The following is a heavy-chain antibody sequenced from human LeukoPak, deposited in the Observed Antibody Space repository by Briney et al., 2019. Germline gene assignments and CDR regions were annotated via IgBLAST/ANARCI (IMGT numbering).Heavy chain of an antibody. J-gene: IGHJ3*02. CDR1: GYTFTSYD. Sequence: ASVKVSCKASGYTFTSYDINWVRQATGQGLEWMGWMNPNSGNTGYAQKFQGRVTMTRNTPISTAYMELSSLRSEDTAVYYCARVPTKIVVVPAAIFTAFDIWGQGTMVTVSS. CDR2: MNPNSGNT. D-gene: IGHD2-2*01. CDR3: ARVPTKIVVVPAAIFTAFDI. V-gene: IGHV1-8*01.